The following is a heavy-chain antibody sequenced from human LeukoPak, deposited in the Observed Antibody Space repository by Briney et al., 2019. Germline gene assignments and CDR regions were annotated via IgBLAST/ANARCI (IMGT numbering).Heavy chain of an antibody. Sequence: PGGSLRLSCAASGFTFSSYTMNWVRQAPGKGLEWVSSIRGRSSDIYYADSVKGRFTISRDNAKNSLYLQMSTLRAEDTAVYYCARDLDPMDQYSQLDYWGQGTLVTVSS. D-gene: IGHD2-15*01. V-gene: IGHV3-21*01. CDR1: GFTFSSYT. J-gene: IGHJ4*02. CDR2: IRGRSSDI. CDR3: ARDLDPMDQYSQLDY.